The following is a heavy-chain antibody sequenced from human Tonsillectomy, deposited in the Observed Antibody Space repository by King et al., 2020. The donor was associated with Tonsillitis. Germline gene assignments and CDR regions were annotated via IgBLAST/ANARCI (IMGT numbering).Heavy chain of an antibody. J-gene: IGHJ4*02. Sequence: QLQESGPGLVKPSETLSLTCTVSGGSISNNNYFCGWIRQPPGKGLVWIGNIYYIGSTYYNPSLKSRVTISVATSKNQFSLKLSAATAADTAVYYCARLRFDYLWGTYRYPFDCWGQGTLVTVSS. V-gene: IGHV4-39*01. CDR3: ARLRFDYLWGTYRYPFDC. D-gene: IGHD3-16*02. CDR2: IYYIGST. CDR1: GGSISNNNYF.